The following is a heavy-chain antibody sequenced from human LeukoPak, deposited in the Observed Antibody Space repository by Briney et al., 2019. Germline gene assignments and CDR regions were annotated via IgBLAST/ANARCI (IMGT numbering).Heavy chain of an antibody. CDR1: GGSFSNYY. V-gene: IGHV4-34*01. J-gene: IGHJ4*02. Sequence: PSGTLSLTCAVSGGSFSNYYWSWLRQPPGKGLEWIGEINHSGSTNYNPSLKSRVTISVDTSKNQFSLKLNSVTAADTAVYYCARMMAHYDFWSVQTSYYFDYWGQGTLVTVSS. CDR3: ARMMAHYDFWSVQTSYYFDY. CDR2: INHSGST. D-gene: IGHD3-3*01.